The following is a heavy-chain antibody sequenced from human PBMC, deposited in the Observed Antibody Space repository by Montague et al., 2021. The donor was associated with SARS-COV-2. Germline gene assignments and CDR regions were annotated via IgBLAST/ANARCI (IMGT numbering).Heavy chain of an antibody. CDR1: GGSISSGGYY. J-gene: IGHJ4*02. Sequence: TLSLTCTVSGGSISSGGYYWSWIRQHAGKGLEWIGYIYDSGSTYYNPSLKSRVTISVDTSKNQFSLKLSSVTAADTAVYYCARDVGWYSSSWFDYWGQGTLVTVSS. D-gene: IGHD6-13*01. CDR3: ARDVGWYSSSWFDY. V-gene: IGHV4-31*03. CDR2: IYDSGST.